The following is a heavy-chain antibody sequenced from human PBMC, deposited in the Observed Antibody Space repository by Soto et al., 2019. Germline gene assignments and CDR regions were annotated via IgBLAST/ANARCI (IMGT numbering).Heavy chain of an antibody. CDR2: IDPSGGST. J-gene: IGHJ4*02. V-gene: IGHV1-46*01. D-gene: IGHD2-8*01. CDR1: GYTFTSYY. CDR3: ARDSTNRAKFDY. Sequence: GASVKVSCKASGYTFTSYYIHWVRQAPGHGLEWMGIIDPSGGSTGYAQKFQGRVTMTTDTSTSTVYMELRSLRSDDTAVYYCARDSTNRAKFDYWGQGTLVTVSS.